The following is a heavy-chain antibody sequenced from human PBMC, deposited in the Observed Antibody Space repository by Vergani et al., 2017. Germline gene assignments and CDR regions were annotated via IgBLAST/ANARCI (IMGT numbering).Heavy chain of an antibody. D-gene: IGHD3-10*01. J-gene: IGHJ4*02. CDR3: ARNGFGEPLNFDY. CDR1: GGSISSGGYS. CDR2: IYHSGST. V-gene: IGHV4-30-2*01. Sequence: QVQLQQWGAGLLKPSETLSLTCAVSGGSISSGGYSWSWIRQPPGKGLEWIGYIYHSGSTYYNPSLKSRVTISVDRSKNQFSLKLSSVTAADTAVYYCARNGFGEPLNFDYWGQGTLVTVSS.